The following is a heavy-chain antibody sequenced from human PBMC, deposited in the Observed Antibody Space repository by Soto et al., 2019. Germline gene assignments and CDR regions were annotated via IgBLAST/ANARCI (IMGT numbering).Heavy chain of an antibody. CDR2: ISYDGSNK. V-gene: IGHV3-30-3*01. Sequence: PGGSLRLSCAASGFTFSSYAMHWVRQAPGKGLEWVAVISYDGSNKYYADSVKGRFTISRDNSKNTLYLQMNSLRAEDTAVYYCARDSLVVVAVNLTPFDPWGQGTLVTVSS. CDR3: ARDSLVVVAVNLTPFDP. D-gene: IGHD2-15*01. CDR1: GFTFSSYA. J-gene: IGHJ5*02.